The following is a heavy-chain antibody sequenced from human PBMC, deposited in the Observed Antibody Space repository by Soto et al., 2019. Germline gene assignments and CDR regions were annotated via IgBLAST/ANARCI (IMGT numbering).Heavy chain of an antibody. CDR3: ARGLSAECGGDCYPGNDY. CDR1: GGSFSGYY. CDR2: INHSGST. D-gene: IGHD2-21*02. Sequence: SETLSLTCAVYGGSFSGYYWSWIRQPPGKGLEWIGEINHSGSTNYNPSLKSRVTISVDTSKNQFSLKLSSVTAADTAVYYCARGLSAECGGDCYPGNDYWGQGTLVTVS. V-gene: IGHV4-34*01. J-gene: IGHJ4*02.